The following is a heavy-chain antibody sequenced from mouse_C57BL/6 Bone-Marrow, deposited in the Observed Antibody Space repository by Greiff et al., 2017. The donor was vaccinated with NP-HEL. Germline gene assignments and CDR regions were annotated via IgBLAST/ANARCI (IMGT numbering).Heavy chain of an antibody. CDR2: IRSKSNNYAT. V-gene: IGHV10-1*01. Sequence: EVQGVESGGGLVQPKGSLKLSCAASGFSFNTYAMNWVRQAPGKGLEWVARIRSKSNNYATYYADSVKDRFTISRDDSESMLYLQMNNLKTEDTAMYYCVRHEDYSNSYAMDYWGQGTSVTVSS. D-gene: IGHD2-5*01. CDR1: GFSFNTYA. CDR3: VRHEDYSNSYAMDY. J-gene: IGHJ4*01.